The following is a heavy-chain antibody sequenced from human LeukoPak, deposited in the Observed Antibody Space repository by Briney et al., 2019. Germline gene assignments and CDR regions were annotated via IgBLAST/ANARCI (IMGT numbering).Heavy chain of an antibody. J-gene: IGHJ4*02. D-gene: IGHD6-13*01. CDR1: GFIFSNYA. CDR2: ISYDGANK. Sequence: PGGSLRLSCAASGFIFSNYAMHWVRQAPGKGLEWVAVISYDGANKYYADSVRGRFAISRDNSKSTLYLQMNSLRAEDTAVYYCAKDRDIAAAAYYFDFWGQGTLVTVSS. V-gene: IGHV3-30*09. CDR3: AKDRDIAAAAYYFDF.